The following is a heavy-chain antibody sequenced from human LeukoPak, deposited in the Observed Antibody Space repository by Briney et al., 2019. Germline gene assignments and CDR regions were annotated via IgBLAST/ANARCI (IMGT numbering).Heavy chain of an antibody. CDR3: ARGFYSPHY. J-gene: IGHJ4*02. V-gene: IGHV4-59*01. D-gene: IGHD4-11*01. CDR2: IYYRGNT. Sequence: SETLSLTCTVSGGSISSFYWSWIRQPPGKGLEWIGYIYYRGNTQYNPSLKSRVTTSVDTYKNQFSLRLTSVTAADTAVYYCARGFYSPHYWGQGTLVSVSS. CDR1: GGSISSFY.